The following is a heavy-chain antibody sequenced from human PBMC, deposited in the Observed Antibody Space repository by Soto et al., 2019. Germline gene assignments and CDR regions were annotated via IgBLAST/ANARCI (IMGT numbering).Heavy chain of an antibody. CDR1: GGSISSSSYY. V-gene: IGHV4-39*01. CDR3: ARHVKVVPADPYWYFDL. D-gene: IGHD2-2*01. J-gene: IGHJ2*01. Sequence: QLQLQESGPGLVKPSETLSLTCTVSGGSISSSSYYWGWIRQPPGKGLEWIGSIYYSGSTYYNPSLKSRVTISVDTSKNQFSLKLSSVTAADTAVYYCARHVKVVPADPYWYFDLWGRGTMVTVSS. CDR2: IYYSGST.